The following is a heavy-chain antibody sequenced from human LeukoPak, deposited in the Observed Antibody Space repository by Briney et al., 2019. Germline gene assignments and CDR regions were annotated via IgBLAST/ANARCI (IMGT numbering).Heavy chain of an antibody. D-gene: IGHD3-10*01. Sequence: GGSLRLFCAASGFTFSSYGLHWVRQAPGKGLEWVAVISYGGSNKYYADSVKGRFTISRVNYKNTLYLQMNSLRAEDTAEYHYAKEYYYGSGSQEYYFDYWGQGTLVTVSS. J-gene: IGHJ4*02. V-gene: IGHV3-30*18. CDR3: AKEYYYGSGSQEYYFDY. CDR2: ISYGGSNK. CDR1: GFTFSSYG.